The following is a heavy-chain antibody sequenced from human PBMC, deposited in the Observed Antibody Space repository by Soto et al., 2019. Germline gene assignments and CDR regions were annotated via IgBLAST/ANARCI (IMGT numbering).Heavy chain of an antibody. CDR3: AHIWDLLIDN. CDR2: IYWNDDK. J-gene: IGHJ4*02. V-gene: IGHV2-5*01. Sequence: QVTLKESGPTLVKPTQTLTLTCAFSGFSLSTHGVGVGWIRQPPGKALEWLALIYWNDDKRYSPSLKSRLSISTDTSKNQVVLTMTNMDPVDTATYSCAHIWDLLIDNWGRGTLVTVSS. D-gene: IGHD1-26*01. CDR1: GFSLSTHGVG.